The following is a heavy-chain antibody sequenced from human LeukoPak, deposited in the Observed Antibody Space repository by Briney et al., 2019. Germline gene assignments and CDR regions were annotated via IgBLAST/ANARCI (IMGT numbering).Heavy chain of an antibody. CDR2: IIPIFGTA. V-gene: IGHV1-69*13. CDR1: GGTFSSYA. CDR3: ARAYSSGWYHYYGMDV. J-gene: IGHJ6*02. D-gene: IGHD6-19*01. Sequence: ASVKVSCKASGGTFSSYAISWVRQAPGQGLEWMGGIIPIFGTANYAQKFQGRVTITADESTSTAYMELSSLRSEDTAVYYCARAYSSGWYHYYGMDVWGQGTTVTVSS.